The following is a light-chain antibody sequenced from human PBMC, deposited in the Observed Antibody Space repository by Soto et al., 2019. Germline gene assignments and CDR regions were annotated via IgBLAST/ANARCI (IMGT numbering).Light chain of an antibody. CDR3: HQSYNIQALT. J-gene: IGKJ4*01. CDR1: QSVRSDY. Sequence: EIVVTQYKDTLSFSPGQRATLSCRASQSVRSDYFAWYQQKPGQAPRVIIFGVSTRATGVPDRFSGSGSGTNFTLTINILQPEDYATYYCHQSYNIQALTFCGVTKVDIK. V-gene: IGKV3D-7*01. CDR2: GVS.